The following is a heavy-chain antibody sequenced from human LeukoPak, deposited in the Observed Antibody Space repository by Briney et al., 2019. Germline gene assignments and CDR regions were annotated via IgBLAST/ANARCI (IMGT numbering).Heavy chain of an antibody. V-gene: IGHV4-59*01. J-gene: IGHJ6*02. CDR3: ARVRSTMVRGVIPGGENYYYYGMDV. D-gene: IGHD3-10*01. CDR2: IYYSGST. CDR1: GGSISSYY. Sequence: SETLSLTCTVSGGSISSYYWSWIRQPPGKGLEWIGYIYYSGSTNYNPSLKSRVTISVDTSKNQFSLKLSSVSAADTAVYYCARVRSTMVRGVIPGGENYYYYGMDVWGQGTTVTVSS.